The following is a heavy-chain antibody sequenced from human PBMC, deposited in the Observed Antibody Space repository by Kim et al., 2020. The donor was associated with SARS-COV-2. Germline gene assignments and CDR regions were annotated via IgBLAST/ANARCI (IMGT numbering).Heavy chain of an antibody. V-gene: IGHV3-11*01. CDR2: ISSSGSTI. CDR1: GFTFSDYY. Sequence: GGSLRLSCAASGFTFSDYYMSWIRQAPGKGLEWVSYISSSGSTIYYADSVKGRFTISRDNANNSLYLQMNSLRAEDTAVYYCARDRPRTAARPLDYWGQGTLVTVSS. D-gene: IGHD6-6*01. CDR3: ARDRPRTAARPLDY. J-gene: IGHJ4*02.